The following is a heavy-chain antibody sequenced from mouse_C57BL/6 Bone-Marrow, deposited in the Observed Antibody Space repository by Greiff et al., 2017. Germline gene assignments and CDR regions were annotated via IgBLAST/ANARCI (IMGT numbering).Heavy chain of an antibody. CDR2: IDPSDSYT. J-gene: IGHJ3*01. CDR1: GYTFTSYW. CDR3: ARDYYGSSYDWFAY. Sequence: QVQLQQSGAELVMPGASVKLSCKASGYTFTSYWMHWVKQRPGQGLEWIGEIDPSDSYTNYNQKFKGKSTLTVAKSSSTAYMQLSSLTSEDSAVYYCARDYYGSSYDWFAYWGQGTLVTVSA. D-gene: IGHD1-1*01. V-gene: IGHV1-69*01.